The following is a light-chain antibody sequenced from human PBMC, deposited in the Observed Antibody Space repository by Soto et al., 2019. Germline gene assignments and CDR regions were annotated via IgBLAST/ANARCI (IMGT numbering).Light chain of an antibody. J-gene: IGLJ1*01. CDR2: EGS. V-gene: IGLV2-23*01. CDR1: SSDVGSYNL. CDR3: CSYAGSSTPFV. Sequence: QSVLTQPASVSGSPGQSITISCTGTSSDVGSYNLVSWYQQHPGKAPKLMIYEGSRWPSGVSNRFSGSKSGNTASLTISGLQAEDEADYYCCSYAGSSTPFVFGTGTKV.